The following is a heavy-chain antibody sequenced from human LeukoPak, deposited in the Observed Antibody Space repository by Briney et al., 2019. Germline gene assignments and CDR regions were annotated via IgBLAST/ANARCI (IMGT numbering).Heavy chain of an antibody. Sequence: ASVKVSCKASGYTFTSYDINWVRQATGQGLEWMGWMNPNSGNTGYAQKFQGRVTMTSNTSISTAYMELSSLRSEDTAVYYCARAPDSSSWYRPSSNWFDPWGQGTLVTVSS. CDR1: GYTFTSYD. J-gene: IGHJ5*02. CDR2: MNPNSGNT. D-gene: IGHD6-13*01. V-gene: IGHV1-8*01. CDR3: ARAPDSSSWYRPSSNWFDP.